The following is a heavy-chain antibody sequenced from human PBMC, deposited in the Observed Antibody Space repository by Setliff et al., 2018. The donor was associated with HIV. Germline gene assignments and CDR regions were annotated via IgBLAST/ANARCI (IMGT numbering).Heavy chain of an antibody. CDR2: IRSKPYGGTT. CDR1: GFTFGDYA. V-gene: IGHV3-49*04. CDR3: TRVIWEDYGTFGHYYYYMDV. J-gene: IGHJ6*03. Sequence: GGSLRLSCTASGFTFGDYAMSWVRQAPGKGLEWVGFIRSKPYGGTTKCAASVKGRFTISRDDSKTIAYLQMNSLKTEDTAVYYCTRVIWEDYGTFGHYYYYMDVWGKGTTVTVSS. D-gene: IGHD3-16*01.